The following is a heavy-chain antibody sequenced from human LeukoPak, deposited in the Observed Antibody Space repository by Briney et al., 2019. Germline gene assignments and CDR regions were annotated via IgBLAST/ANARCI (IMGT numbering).Heavy chain of an antibody. V-gene: IGHV4-30-2*01. CDR3: ARVGSGSYYEGLDY. Sequence: SETLSLTCTVSGGSISSGGYYWSWIRQPPGKGLEWIGYIYHSGSTYYNPSLKSRVTISVDRSKNQFSLKLSSVTAADTAVYYCARVGSGSYYEGLDYWGQGTLVTVSS. D-gene: IGHD3-10*01. CDR1: GGSISSGGYY. J-gene: IGHJ4*02. CDR2: IYHSGST.